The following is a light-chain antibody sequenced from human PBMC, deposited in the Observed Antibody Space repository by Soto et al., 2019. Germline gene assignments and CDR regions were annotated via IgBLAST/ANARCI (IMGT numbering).Light chain of an antibody. V-gene: IGLV2-23*01. Sequence: QSVLTQPASVSGSPGQSITISCTGTSSDVGNYNLVSWYQQHPGKAPKLMIYEASTRPSGVTDRFSGSKSGNTASLTISGLQAEDEADYYCCSYAGSGTYVFGTGTKVTVL. CDR3: CSYAGSGTYV. CDR1: SSDVGNYNL. CDR2: EAS. J-gene: IGLJ1*01.